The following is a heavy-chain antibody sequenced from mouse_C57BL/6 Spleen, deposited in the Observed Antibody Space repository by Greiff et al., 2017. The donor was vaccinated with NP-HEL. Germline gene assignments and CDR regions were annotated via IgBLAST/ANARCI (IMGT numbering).Heavy chain of an antibody. CDR3: ARAITTVVCGRYFDV. J-gene: IGHJ1*03. V-gene: IGHV1-80*01. Sequence: LVESGAELVKPGASVKISCKASGYAFSSYWMNWVKQRPGKGLEWIGQIYPGDGDTNYNGKFKGKATLTADKSSSTAYMQLSSLTSEDSAVYFCARAITTVVCGRYFDVWGTGTTVTVSS. CDR1: GYAFSSYW. D-gene: IGHD1-1*01. CDR2: IYPGDGDT.